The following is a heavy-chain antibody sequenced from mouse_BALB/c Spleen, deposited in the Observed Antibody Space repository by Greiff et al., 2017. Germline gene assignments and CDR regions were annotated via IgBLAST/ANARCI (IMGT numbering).Heavy chain of an antibody. CDR3: ARLYYYGSSYWYFDV. J-gene: IGHJ1*01. D-gene: IGHD1-1*01. Sequence: VMLVESGAELVRPGSSVKISCKASGYAFSSYWMNWVKQRPGQGLEWIGQIYPGDGDTNYNGKFKGKATLTADKSSSTAYMQLSSLTSEDSAVYFCARLYYYGSSYWYFDVWGAGTTVTVSS. CDR2: IYPGDGDT. CDR1: GYAFSSYW. V-gene: IGHV1-80*01.